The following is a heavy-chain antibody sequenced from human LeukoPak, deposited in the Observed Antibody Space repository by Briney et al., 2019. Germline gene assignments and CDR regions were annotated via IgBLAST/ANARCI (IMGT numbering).Heavy chain of an antibody. V-gene: IGHV4-34*01. CDR1: GGSFSGYY. CDR3: ARGSPVLYDRKPGPQTDK. D-gene: IGHD3-22*01. CDR2: IKHSGST. Sequence: SETLSLTRAVYGGSFSGYYWSWIRQPPGKGLECIGEIKHSGSTNHNPSLKSRVTISVDTSKNQLSLKLSCVTAADTAVYYCARGSPVLYDRKPGPQTDKWGQGTLVTVTS. J-gene: IGHJ4*02.